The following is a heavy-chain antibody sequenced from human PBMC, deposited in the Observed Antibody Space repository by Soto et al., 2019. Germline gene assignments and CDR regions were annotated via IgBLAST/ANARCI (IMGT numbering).Heavy chain of an antibody. Sequence: EVQLLESGGGLVQPGGSLRLSCAASGFTFSSYAMSWVRQAPGKGLEWVSAISGSGGSTYYADSVKGRFTISRDNSKNALYLKMNGVRAEDTAVYYCAKEGAGVVAAKNPGKWGYFDSGGQGTLVTVSS. J-gene: IGHJ4*02. CDR2: ISGSGGST. CDR3: AKEGAGVVAAKNPGKWGYFDS. D-gene: IGHD2-15*01. CDR1: GFTFSSYA. V-gene: IGHV3-23*01.